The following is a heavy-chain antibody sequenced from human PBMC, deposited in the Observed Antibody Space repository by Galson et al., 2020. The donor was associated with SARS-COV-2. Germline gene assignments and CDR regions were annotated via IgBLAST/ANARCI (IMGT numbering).Heavy chain of an antibody. J-gene: IGHJ4*02. V-gene: IGHV4-31*03. CDR2: ISNSGNS. CDR3: ARSRISMIQGVEY. CDR1: GGSISSGGYY. D-gene: IGHD3-10*01. Sequence: SETLSLTCTVSGGSISSGGYYWSWIRQHTGKGREWIGNISNSGNSYYNPSLKSRVTVSVDTSRNQFSLKPGSVTAADTAVYYCARSRISMIQGVEYWGQGTLVTVSP.